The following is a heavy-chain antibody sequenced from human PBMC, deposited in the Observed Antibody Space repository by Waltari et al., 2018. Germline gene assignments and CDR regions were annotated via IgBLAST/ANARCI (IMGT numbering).Heavy chain of an antibody. J-gene: IGHJ6*02. D-gene: IGHD2-2*01. CDR2: IANSGNH. CDR3: AKGGGGTRDGMDV. V-gene: IGHV4-31*01. Sequence: QVQLQQSGPGLVKPSQTLTLICTVSGGSMTSESSYWSWIRQHPGKGLEWIGFIANSGNHYYNPSLKSVVDMSIDTSKNQCSLKVNSVTAADTAVYYCAKGGGGTRDGMDVWGQGTTVTVSS. CDR1: GGSMTSESSY.